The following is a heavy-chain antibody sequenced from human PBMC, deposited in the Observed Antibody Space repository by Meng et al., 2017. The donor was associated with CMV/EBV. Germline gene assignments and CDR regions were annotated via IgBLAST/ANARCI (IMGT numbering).Heavy chain of an antibody. V-gene: IGHV3-21*01. CDR3: ATAAGSRAPGGAFDI. D-gene: IGHD2-2*01. J-gene: IGHJ3*02. Sequence: GESLKISCAASGFTFSSYSMNWVRQAPGKGLEWVSSISSSSSYIYYADSVKGRFTISRDNAKNSLYLQMNSLRAEDTAVYYCATAAGSRAPGGAFDIWGQGTMVTVSS. CDR1: GFTFSSYS. CDR2: ISSSSSYI.